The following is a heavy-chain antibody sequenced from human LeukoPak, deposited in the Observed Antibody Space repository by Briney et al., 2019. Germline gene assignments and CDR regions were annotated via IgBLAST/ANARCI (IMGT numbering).Heavy chain of an antibody. Sequence: PGGSLRLSCAASGFTFDDYAMHWVRQAPGKGLEWVSGISWNSGSIGYADSVKGRFTISRDNAKNSLYLQMNSLRAEDTAVYYCATDPPYSSSSGGTVWGQGTTVTVSS. CDR1: GFTFDDYA. V-gene: IGHV3-9*01. CDR3: ATDPPYSSSSGGTV. J-gene: IGHJ6*02. D-gene: IGHD6-6*01. CDR2: ISWNSGSI.